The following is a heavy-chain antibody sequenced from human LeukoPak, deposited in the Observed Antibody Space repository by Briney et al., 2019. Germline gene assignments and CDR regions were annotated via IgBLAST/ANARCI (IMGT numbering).Heavy chain of an antibody. V-gene: IGHV1-2*02. D-gene: IGHD1-1*01. CDR3: ARDQGGELVPDY. J-gene: IGHJ4*02. CDR1: GYTFTGYY. CDR2: INPNSGGT. Sequence: ASVKVSCEASGYTFTGYYMHWVRQAPGQGLEWMGWINPNSGGTNYAQKFQGRVTMTRDTSISTAYMELSRLRSDDTAVYYCARDQGGELVPDYWGQGTLVTVSS.